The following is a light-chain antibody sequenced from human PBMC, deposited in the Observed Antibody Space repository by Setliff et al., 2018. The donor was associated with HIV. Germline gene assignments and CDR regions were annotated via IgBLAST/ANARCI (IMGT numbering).Light chain of an antibody. V-gene: IGLV2-23*01. CDR2: QAS. Sequence: QSALTQPASVSGSPGQSITISCTGTSSDVGRYNLVSWYQQHPGKAPKLVIYQASKRPSGVSNRFSGSKSGNTASLTISGLQAEDEADYYCCSNTGRKSKVFGTGTKVTVL. CDR3: CSNTGRKSKV. J-gene: IGLJ1*01. CDR1: SSDVGRYNL.